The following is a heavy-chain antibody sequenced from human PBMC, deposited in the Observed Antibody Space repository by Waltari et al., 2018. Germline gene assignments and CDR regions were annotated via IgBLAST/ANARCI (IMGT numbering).Heavy chain of an antibody. CDR1: GGSISSYY. V-gene: IGHV4-59*01. D-gene: IGHD5-12*01. CDR3: ATFLDGYAYFDY. CDR2: IYYSGSN. Sequence: QVQLQESGPGLVKPSETLSLTCTVSGGSISSYYCSWIRQHPGKGLEWIGYIYYSGSNNYNPSLKSRVTISVDTSKNQFSLKLSSVTAADTAVYYCATFLDGYAYFDYWGQGTLVTVSS. J-gene: IGHJ4*02.